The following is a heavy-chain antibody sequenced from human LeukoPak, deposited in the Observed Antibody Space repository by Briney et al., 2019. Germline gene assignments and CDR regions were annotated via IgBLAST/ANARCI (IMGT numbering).Heavy chain of an antibody. Sequence: GASVKVSCKASGYTFTSYGISWVRQAPGQGLEWMGWISAYNGNTNYAQKLQGRVTMTTDTSTSTAYMELRSLRSDDTAVYYCARDILHPYYDFWSGYYLRDNWFDPWGQGTLVTVSS. CDR3: ARDILHPYYDFWSGYYLRDNWFDP. CDR2: ISAYNGNT. CDR1: GYTFTSYG. V-gene: IGHV1-18*01. D-gene: IGHD3-3*01. J-gene: IGHJ5*02.